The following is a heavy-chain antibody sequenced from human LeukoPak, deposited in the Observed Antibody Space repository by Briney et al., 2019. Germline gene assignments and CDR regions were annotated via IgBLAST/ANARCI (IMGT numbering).Heavy chain of an antibody. CDR2: ITADSGTT. CDR3: AKSRAGSSGFYLDH. D-gene: IGHD3-22*01. CDR1: GFTFSTKS. J-gene: IGHJ4*02. V-gene: IGHV3-48*04. Sequence: SGGSLRLSCVVSGFTFSTKSMNWVRQAPGKGLEWVSYITADSGTTYSADSVKGRFTISRDNAKNTLYLQMNSLRAEDTAVYFCAKSRAGSSGFYLDHWGQGTLVTVSS.